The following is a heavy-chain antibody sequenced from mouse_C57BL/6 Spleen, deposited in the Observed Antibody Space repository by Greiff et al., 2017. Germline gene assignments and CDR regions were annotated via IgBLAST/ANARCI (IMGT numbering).Heavy chain of an antibody. CDR1: GYTFTDYY. D-gene: IGHD1-1*01. Sequence: LVESGPELVKPGASVKISCKASGYTFTDYYINWVKQRPGQGLEWIGWLYPGSGNTKYNEKFKGKATLTVDTSSSTAYMQLSSLTSEDSAVYCCAREHYYGSSFGYFDYWGQGTTLTVSS. CDR2: LYPGSGNT. V-gene: IGHV1-84*01. CDR3: AREHYYGSSFGYFDY. J-gene: IGHJ2*01.